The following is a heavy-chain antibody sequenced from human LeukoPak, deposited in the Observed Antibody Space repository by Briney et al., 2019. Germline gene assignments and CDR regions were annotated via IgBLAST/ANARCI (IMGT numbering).Heavy chain of an antibody. V-gene: IGHV3-53*01. J-gene: IGHJ4*02. D-gene: IGHD1-1*01. CDR3: ARDSRTGKGDYDY. CDR1: GFTFSSNY. CDR2: IYSGGNT. Sequence: PGGSLRLSCAASGFTFSSNYMSWVRQAPGKGLEWVSIIYSGGNTFYADSVKGRFTISRDNSKNTLYLQMNSLRTEDTAVYYCARDSRTGKGDYDYWGQGTLVTVSS.